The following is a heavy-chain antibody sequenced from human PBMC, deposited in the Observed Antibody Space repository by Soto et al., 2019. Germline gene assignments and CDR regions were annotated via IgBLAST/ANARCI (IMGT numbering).Heavy chain of an antibody. CDR1: GFTFDDYA. CDR3: AKDMRRYSYGDYYYYGMDV. J-gene: IGHJ6*02. D-gene: IGHD5-18*01. CDR2: ISWDGGST. V-gene: IGHV3-43D*03. Sequence: GGSLRLSCAASGFTFDDYAMHWVRQAPGKGLEWVSLISWDGGSTYYADSVKGRFTISRDNSKNSLYLQMNSLRAEDTALYYCAKDMRRYSYGDYYYYGMDVWGQGTMVTVSS.